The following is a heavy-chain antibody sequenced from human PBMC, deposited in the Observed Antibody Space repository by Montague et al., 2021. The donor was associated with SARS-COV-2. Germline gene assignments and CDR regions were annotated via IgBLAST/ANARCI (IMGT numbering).Heavy chain of an antibody. CDR3: ARSYGDYRDSYFDY. Sequence: PALVKPTQTLTLTCTFSGFSLNTSGMCVSWIRQPPGKALEWLALXDWDEDQYYSISLQTRLTISKDTPKNQVVLTMTNMDPIDTATYYCARSYGDYRDSYFDYWGQGTLVTVSS. J-gene: IGHJ4*02. D-gene: IGHD4-17*01. CDR2: XDWDEDQ. CDR1: GFSLNTSGMC. V-gene: IGHV2-70*01.